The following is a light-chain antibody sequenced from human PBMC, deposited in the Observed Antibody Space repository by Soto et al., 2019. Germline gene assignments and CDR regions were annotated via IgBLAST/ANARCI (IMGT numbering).Light chain of an antibody. CDR1: SSDVGGYNY. V-gene: IGLV2-14*01. CDR2: EVS. J-gene: IGLJ2*01. Sequence: QSALTQPASVSGSPGQSITISCTGTSSDVGGYNYVSWYQRHPGKAPKLMIYEVSNRPSGVSNRFSGSKSGNTASLTISGLQAEDEADYYCSSFTTSGTVVFGGGTKVTV. CDR3: SSFTTSGTVV.